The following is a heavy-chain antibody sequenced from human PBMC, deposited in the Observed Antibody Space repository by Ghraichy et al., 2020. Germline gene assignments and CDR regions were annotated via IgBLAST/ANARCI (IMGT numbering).Heavy chain of an antibody. CDR3: ARENHDYGDYGGPVPYYYYYGMDV. CDR2: IYYSGST. J-gene: IGHJ6*02. Sequence: SETLSLTCTVSGGSISSSSYYWGWIRQPPGKGLEWIGSIYYSGSTYYNPSLKSRVTISVDTSKNQFSLKLSSVTAADTAVYYCARENHDYGDYGGPVPYYYYYGMDVWGQGTTVTVSS. CDR1: GGSISSSSYY. D-gene: IGHD4-17*01. V-gene: IGHV4-39*02.